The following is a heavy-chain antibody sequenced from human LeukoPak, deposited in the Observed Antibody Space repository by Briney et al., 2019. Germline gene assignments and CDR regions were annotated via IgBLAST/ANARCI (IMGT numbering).Heavy chain of an antibody. D-gene: IGHD1-26*01. V-gene: IGHV4-4*07. J-gene: IGHJ4*02. CDR3: ARAPKYSGSLTFDY. CDR2: IYTTGNT. CDR1: GGSISSYY. Sequence: SETLSLTCRVSGGSISSYYWSWIRQPAGKGREWIGRIYTTGNTDYNPSLKSRVTMSVDTSKNQFSLNLSSVTAADTAVYYCARAPKYSGSLTFDYWGQGTLVTVSS.